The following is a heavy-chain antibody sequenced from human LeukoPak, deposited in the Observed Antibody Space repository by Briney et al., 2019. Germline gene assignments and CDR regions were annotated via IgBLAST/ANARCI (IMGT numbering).Heavy chain of an antibody. J-gene: IGHJ4*02. CDR3: ARDLVDYDDGGGY. CDR2: IYSGGST. V-gene: IGHV3-66*01. Sequence: PGGSLRLSCAASGFTVSSNYMSWVRQAPGKGLEWVSVIYSGGSTYYADSVKGRFTISRDNSKNTLYLQMNSLRAEDTAVYYCARDLVDYDDGGGYWGQGTLVTVSS. CDR1: GFTVSSNY. D-gene: IGHD4-17*01.